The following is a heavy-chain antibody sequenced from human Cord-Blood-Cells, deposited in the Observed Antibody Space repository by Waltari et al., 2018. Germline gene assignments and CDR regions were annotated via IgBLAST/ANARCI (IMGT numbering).Heavy chain of an antibody. D-gene: IGHD3-3*01. CDR1: GFSLSTSGVG. CDR3: AHSTLEWPYYYYGMDV. Sequence: QITLKESGPTLVKPTQTLTLTCTFSGFSLSTSGVGVGWIRQPPGKALEWLALIYWDDDKRYSPSLKSRLTITKDTSKNQVVLTMTNMDPVDTATYYCAHSTLEWPYYYYGMDVWGQGTTVTVSS. CDR2: IYWDDDK. V-gene: IGHV2-5*02. J-gene: IGHJ6*02.